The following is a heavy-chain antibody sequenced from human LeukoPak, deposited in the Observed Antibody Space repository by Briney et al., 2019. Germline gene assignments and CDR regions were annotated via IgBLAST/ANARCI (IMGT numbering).Heavy chain of an antibody. CDR3: ARDSHHSVDTDDAGPLGVGEDYFDY. D-gene: IGHD5-18*01. CDR2: IRYDGSNK. Sequence: GGSLRLSCAASGFIFSSYGMHWVRQAPGKGLEGVAFIRYDGSNKYYADSVKGRFTISRDNSKNTLYLQMNSLRAEDTAVYYCARDSHHSVDTDDAGPLGVGEDYFDYWGQGTLVTVSS. V-gene: IGHV3-30*02. CDR1: GFIFSSYG. J-gene: IGHJ4*02.